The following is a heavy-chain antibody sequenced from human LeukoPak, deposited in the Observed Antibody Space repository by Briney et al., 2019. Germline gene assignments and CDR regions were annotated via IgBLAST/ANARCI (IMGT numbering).Heavy chain of an antibody. CDR1: GYSFTSYW. CDR2: IYPGDSDT. D-gene: IGHD5-12*01. V-gene: IGHV5-51*01. CDR3: ARFYSGYDRGDAFHI. Sequence: GESLKISCKGSGYSFTSYWFGWVRQMPVKGLEWMGIIYPGDSDTRYSPSFQGQVIISADKSISTAYLQWSSLKASDTAMYYCARFYSGYDRGDAFHIWGQGTMVTVSS. J-gene: IGHJ3*02.